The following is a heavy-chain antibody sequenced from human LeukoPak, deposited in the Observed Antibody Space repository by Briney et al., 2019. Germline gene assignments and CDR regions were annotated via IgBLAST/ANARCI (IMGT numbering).Heavy chain of an antibody. J-gene: IGHJ4*02. D-gene: IGHD6-13*01. V-gene: IGHV4-4*09. Sequence: SETLSLTCTVSGGSISSYYWSWIRQPPGKGLEWIGYIYTSGSTNYNPSLKSRVTISVDTSKNQFSLKLSSVTAADTAVYYCARHVGSSWSPFDYWGQGTLVTVSS. CDR2: IYTSGST. CDR3: ARHVGSSWSPFDY. CDR1: GGSISSYY.